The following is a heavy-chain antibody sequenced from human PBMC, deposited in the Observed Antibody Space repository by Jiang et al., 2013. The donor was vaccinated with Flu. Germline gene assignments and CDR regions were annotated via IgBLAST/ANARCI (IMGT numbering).Heavy chain of an antibody. Sequence: ETLSLTCTVSGGSISSYYWSWDPAARREGTGVDWAYLYQWEHQLQPSLKSRVTMSVDTSKNQFSLKLSSVTAADTAVYYCARELGDYGGNPQLVWYFDLWGRGTLVTVSS. J-gene: IGHJ2*01. D-gene: IGHD4-23*01. V-gene: IGHV4-4*07. CDR2: LYQWEH. CDR1: GGSISSYY. CDR3: ARELGDYGGNPQLVWYFDL.